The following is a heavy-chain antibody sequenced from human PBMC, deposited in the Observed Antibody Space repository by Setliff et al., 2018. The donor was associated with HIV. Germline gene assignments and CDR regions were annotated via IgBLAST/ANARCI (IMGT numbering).Heavy chain of an antibody. CDR2: LYYNVRT. Sequence: PSETLSLTCTVSGASISSGDYYWSWIRQPPGKGLEWIGYLYYNVRTFYNPSLRSRVTISVDTSKNQFSLKLSSVTAADAAVYYCASRVYYYDSSGYLREEGFDPWGQGTLVTVSS. V-gene: IGHV4-30-4*08. D-gene: IGHD3-22*01. CDR1: GASISSGDYY. CDR3: ASRVYYYDSSGYLREEGFDP. J-gene: IGHJ5*02.